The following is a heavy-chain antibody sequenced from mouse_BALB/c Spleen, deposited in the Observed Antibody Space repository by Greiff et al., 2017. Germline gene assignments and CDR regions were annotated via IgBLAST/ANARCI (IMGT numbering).Heavy chain of an antibody. CDR1: GFTFSNYW. D-gene: IGHD1-2*01. V-gene: IGHV6-6*02. CDR3: TRHYYGYDYYAMDY. CDR2: IRLKSNNYAT. J-gene: IGHJ4*01. Sequence: EVKVVESGGGLVQPGGSMKLSCVASGFTFSNYWMNWVRQSPEKGLEWVAEIRLKSNNYATHYAESVKGRFTISRDDSKSSVYLQMNNLRAEDTGIYYCTRHYYGYDYYAMDYWGQGTSVTVSS.